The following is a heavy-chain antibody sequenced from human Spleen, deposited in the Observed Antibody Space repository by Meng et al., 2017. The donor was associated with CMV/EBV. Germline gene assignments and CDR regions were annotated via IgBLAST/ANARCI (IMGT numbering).Heavy chain of an antibody. D-gene: IGHD6-13*01. CDR3: ARDQQLIPAEYFQH. V-gene: IGHV1-18*01. Sequence: QVQLVQSGAEVKKPGASVKVSCKASGYTFTSYGMSWLRQAPGQGLEWMGWISAYNGNTIYAQKVQGRVTMTTDASTNTAYLELRSLRSDDTAVYYYARDQQLIPAEYFQHWGPGTLVTVSS. J-gene: IGHJ1*01. CDR1: GYTFTSYG. CDR2: ISAYNGNT.